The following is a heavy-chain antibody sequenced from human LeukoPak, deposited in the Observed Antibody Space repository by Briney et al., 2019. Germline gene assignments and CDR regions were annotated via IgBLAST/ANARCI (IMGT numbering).Heavy chain of an antibody. Sequence: GGSLRLSCAVSGFIFSDHYMDWVRQAPGKGLEWVARSRSRSNSYSTDYAASVKGRFIISRDESKKSLYLQMSALKTEDTAVYYCVSATSPYRWGPGTLVTVSS. CDR3: VSATSPYR. CDR1: GFIFSDHY. V-gene: IGHV3-72*01. J-gene: IGHJ2*01. CDR2: SRSRSNSYST.